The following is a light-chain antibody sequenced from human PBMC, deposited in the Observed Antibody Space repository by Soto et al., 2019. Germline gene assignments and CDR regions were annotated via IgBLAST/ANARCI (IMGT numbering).Light chain of an antibody. CDR2: EVS. CDR1: SSDVGGYNY. J-gene: IGLJ1*01. CDR3: SSYTSSSTLVYV. Sequence: QSALTQPASVSGSPGQSITISCTGTSSDVGGYNYVSWYQQHPGKAPKLMIYEVSNRPSGVSNRFSGCKSGNTASLTISGLQAEDEADYYCSSYTSSSTLVYVFGTGTKVTVL. V-gene: IGLV2-14*01.